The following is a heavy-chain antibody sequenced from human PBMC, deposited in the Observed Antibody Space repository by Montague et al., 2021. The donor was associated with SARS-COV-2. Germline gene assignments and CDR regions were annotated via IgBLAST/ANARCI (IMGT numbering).Heavy chain of an antibody. J-gene: IGHJ4*02. V-gene: IGHV4-39*07. CDR2: IYFGGGT. D-gene: IGHD3-10*01. CDR1: GGSISSSSYF. Sequence: SETLSLTCTVSGGSISSSSYFWGWIRQPPGKGLEWIGSIYFGGGTYYNPSLKSRVTISVDTSKNHFSLKLTSVTAADTAVYYCARAVGQGFRGHETGEDFDYWGQGTRVTVSS. CDR3: ARAVGQGFRGHETGEDFDY.